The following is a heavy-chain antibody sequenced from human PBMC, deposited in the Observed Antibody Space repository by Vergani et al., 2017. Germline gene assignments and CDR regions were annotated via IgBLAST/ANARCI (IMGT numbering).Heavy chain of an antibody. D-gene: IGHD3-22*01. Sequence: QLQLQESGPGLVKASQTLSLTCSVSGAYVGSGGYYWTWVRQRPGMGLDWIGYIYYSGTTYYNPSLESRLTISLDTSENHLSLKLTSVTDADTAVYYCAKDNVPGYYDSSGYCDYWGQGTLVTVSS. CDR2: IYYSGTT. J-gene: IGHJ4*02. V-gene: IGHV4-31*03. CDR1: GAYVGSGGYY. CDR3: AKDNVPGYYDSSGYCDY.